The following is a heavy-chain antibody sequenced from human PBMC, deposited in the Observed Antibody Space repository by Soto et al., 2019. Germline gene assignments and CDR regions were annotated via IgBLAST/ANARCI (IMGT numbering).Heavy chain of an antibody. CDR1: GGTFSSYS. CDR3: ARDGCSGGSCSLLAYNWFDP. V-gene: IGHV1-69*13. Sequence: SVKVSCKASGGTFSSYSISWVRHAPGQGLEWMGGIIPIFGTANYAQKFQGRVTITADESTSTAYMELSSLRSEDTAVYYCARDGCSGGSCSLLAYNWFDPWGQGTLVTVSS. J-gene: IGHJ5*02. CDR2: IIPIFGTA. D-gene: IGHD2-15*01.